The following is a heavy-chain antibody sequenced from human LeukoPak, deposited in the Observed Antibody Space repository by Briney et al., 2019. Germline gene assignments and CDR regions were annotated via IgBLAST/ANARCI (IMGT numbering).Heavy chain of an antibody. V-gene: IGHV4-39*01. CDR2: IYYSGST. CDR1: GGSISVSSFV. CDR3: ARTRSPSKYDDSRGYGY. Sequence: SETLSVTRTVSGGSISVSSFVCGWIRQPPGKGLEWIGSIYYSGSTYYNPSLKSRVTMSVDTSNNQFSLKLSSVTAADTAVYYCARTRSPSKYDDSRGYGYGAQGTLVTVSS. J-gene: IGHJ4*02. D-gene: IGHD3-22*01.